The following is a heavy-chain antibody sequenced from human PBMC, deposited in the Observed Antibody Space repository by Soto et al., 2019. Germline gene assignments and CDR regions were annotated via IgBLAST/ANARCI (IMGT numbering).Heavy chain of an antibody. Sequence: QVQLVQSGAEVKKPGASVKVSCKASGYTFTSYDINWVRQATGQGLEWMGWMNPNSGNTGYAQKFQGRVTMTRNTXXXXXXXXXXXXRXEDTAXYYCAREVGSRIDYWGQGTLVTVSS. J-gene: IGHJ4*02. V-gene: IGHV1-8*01. CDR1: GYTFTSYD. CDR3: AREVGSRIDY. CDR2: MNPNSGNT. D-gene: IGHD6-13*01.